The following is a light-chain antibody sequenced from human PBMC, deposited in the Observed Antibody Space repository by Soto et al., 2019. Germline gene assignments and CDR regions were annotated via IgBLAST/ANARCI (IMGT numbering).Light chain of an antibody. CDR2: GAS. V-gene: IGKV3-20*01. CDR1: QTVNSNF. CDR3: PNYSSPPVT. J-gene: IGKJ4*01. Sequence: EIVLTQSPGTLSLSPGERATLSCSASQTVNSNFLAWYQQKPGQAPRLLIYGASIRSTGIPDRFSGSGSGTDFTLTINKLEPDDFALYFCPNYSSPPVTFGGGTKVEIK.